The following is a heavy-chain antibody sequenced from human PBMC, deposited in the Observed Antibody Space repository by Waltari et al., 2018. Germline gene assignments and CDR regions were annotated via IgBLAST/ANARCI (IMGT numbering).Heavy chain of an antibody. CDR3: ARDKGVGHRYYYYYMDV. V-gene: IGHV4-31*03. Sequence: QVQLQESGPGLVKPSQTLSLTCTVSGGSISSGGYYWRWIRQHPGKGLESIWYIYYSGSTYYTPSLKSRVTISVDTSKNQFSLKLSSVTAADTAVYYCARDKGVGHRYYYYYMDVWGKGTTVTVSS. CDR2: IYYSGST. CDR1: GGSISSGGYY. D-gene: IGHD1-26*01. J-gene: IGHJ6*03.